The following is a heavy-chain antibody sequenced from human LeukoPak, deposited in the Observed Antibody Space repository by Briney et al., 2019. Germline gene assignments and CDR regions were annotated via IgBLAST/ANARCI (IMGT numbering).Heavy chain of an antibody. CDR1: GFTFSSYW. CDR2: INSDGSST. V-gene: IGHV3-74*01. CDR3: ARDPLTETWYYYYYMDV. Sequence: TGGSLRLSCAASGFTFSSYWMHWVRHAPGKGLVWVSRINSDGSSTSYADSVKGRFTISRDNSKNTLYLQMNSLRAEDTAVYYCARDPLTETWYYYYYMDVWGKGTTVTVSS. D-gene: IGHD1-14*01. J-gene: IGHJ6*03.